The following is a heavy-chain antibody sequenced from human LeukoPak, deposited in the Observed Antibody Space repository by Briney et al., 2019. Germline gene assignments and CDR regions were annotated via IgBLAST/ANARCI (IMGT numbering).Heavy chain of an antibody. Sequence: GGSLRLSCAASGFTFDDYGMSWVPQAPGKGLEWVSGINWNGGSTGYADSVKGRFTISRDNAKNSLYLQMNSLRAEDTALYYCARAYYDWGSYPNWFDPWGQGTLVTVSS. CDR3: ARAYYDWGSYPNWFDP. J-gene: IGHJ5*02. V-gene: IGHV3-20*04. D-gene: IGHD3-16*01. CDR2: INWNGGST. CDR1: GFTFDDYG.